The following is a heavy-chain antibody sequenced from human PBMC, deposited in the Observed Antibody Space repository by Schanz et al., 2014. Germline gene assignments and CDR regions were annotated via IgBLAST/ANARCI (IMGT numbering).Heavy chain of an antibody. CDR1: GYSFSDYD. J-gene: IGHJ4*02. Sequence: VQLVESGGGVVQPGGSLRLSCVGSGYSFSDYDMYWIRQAPGKGLEWLAFLRSDGSRRDYADSVKGRFTISRDNSRNTLSLQISSLRPEDTAVYYCAKDPPRGVRTPIKPTLDYWGQGTRVTVS. D-gene: IGHD3-10*01. V-gene: IGHV3-30*02. CDR2: LRSDGSRR. CDR3: AKDPPRGVRTPIKPTLDY.